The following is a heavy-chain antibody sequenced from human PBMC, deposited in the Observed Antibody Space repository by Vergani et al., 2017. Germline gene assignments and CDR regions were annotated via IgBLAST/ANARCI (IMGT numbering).Heavy chain of an antibody. Sequence: EVQLVQSGAEVKKPGATMKISCKVSGYTFTDHSMHWVKQAPGKGLEWMGLVDPEDGETIYAEKFKGRVTIAADTSTDTAHLELSSLRSEDTDVYYCATPQAVTTGGMEVWGQGTTVIVSS. CDR2: VDPEDGET. J-gene: IGHJ6*02. D-gene: IGHD4-17*01. V-gene: IGHV1-69-2*01. CDR3: ATPQAVTTGGMEV. CDR1: GYTFTDHS.